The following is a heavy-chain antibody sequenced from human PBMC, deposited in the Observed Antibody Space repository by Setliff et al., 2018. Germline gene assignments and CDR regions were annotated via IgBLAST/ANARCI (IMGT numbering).Heavy chain of an antibody. CDR3: ARVSSSGSYYLAMPAAFDI. Sequence: GGSLRLSCAASGFTFSSYWMHWVRQAPGKGLVWVSRINSDEXSTXXXDSVKGRFXXXRDNAKNTLYLQMNSLRAEDTAVYYCARVSSSGSYYLAMPAAFDIWGQGTMVTVSS. J-gene: IGHJ3*02. CDR1: GFTFSSYW. CDR2: INSDEXST. V-gene: IGHV3-74*01. D-gene: IGHD1-26*01.